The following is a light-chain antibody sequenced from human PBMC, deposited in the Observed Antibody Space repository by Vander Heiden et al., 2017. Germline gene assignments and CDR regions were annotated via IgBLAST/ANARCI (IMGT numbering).Light chain of an antibody. J-gene: IGKJ4*01. CDR2: AAS. V-gene: IGKV1D-12*01. Sequence: DIQMTQSPSSVSASVGDRVTITCRASQGINNWLAWYQQKPGKAPSLLIYAASSLQSGVPSRFSGRGFGTHFTLTINSLQPEDFATYYCQQADSFPRTFGGGTRVELK. CDR1: QGINNW. CDR3: QQADSFPRT.